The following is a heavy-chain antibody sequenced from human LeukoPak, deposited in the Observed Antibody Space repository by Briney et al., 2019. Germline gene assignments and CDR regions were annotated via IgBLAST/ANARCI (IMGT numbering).Heavy chain of an antibody. CDR1: GGSFSGYY. Sequence: PSETLSLTCAVYGGSFSGYYWSWIRQPPGKGLGWIGEINHSGSTNYNPSLKSRVTISVDTSKNQSSLKLSSVTAADTAVYYCHYYGSGSYYNVRDYWGQGTLVTVSS. J-gene: IGHJ4*02. D-gene: IGHD3-10*01. V-gene: IGHV4-34*01. CDR2: INHSGST. CDR3: HYYGSGSYYNVRDY.